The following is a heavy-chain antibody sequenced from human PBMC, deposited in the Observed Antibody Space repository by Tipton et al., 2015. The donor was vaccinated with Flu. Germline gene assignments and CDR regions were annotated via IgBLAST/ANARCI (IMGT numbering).Heavy chain of an antibody. V-gene: IGHV4-38-2*01. D-gene: IGHD6-13*01. CDR2: IYHSGTS. J-gene: IGHJ4*02. CDR3: ALAAAGSGSYYFDY. Sequence: TLSLTCSVSGYSIRSAYYWGWVRRPPGKGLEWIGTIYHSGTSYYNPSLKSRLTISVDTSKNQFSLKLSSVTAADTAVYYCALAAAGSGSYYFDYWGQGTLVTVSS. CDR1: GYSIRSAYY.